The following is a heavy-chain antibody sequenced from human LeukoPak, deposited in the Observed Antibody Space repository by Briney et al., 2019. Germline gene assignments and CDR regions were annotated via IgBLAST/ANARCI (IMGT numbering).Heavy chain of an antibody. CDR3: AKPDTYYYDSSGDWFDP. D-gene: IGHD3-22*01. V-gene: IGHV3-30*18. CDR2: ISYDGSNK. J-gene: IGHJ5*02. CDR1: GFTFSSYG. Sequence: GGSLRLSCAASGFTFSSYGMHWVRQAPGKGLEWVAVISYDGSNKYYADSVKGRFTISRDNSKYTLYLQMNSLRAEDTAVYYCAKPDTYYYDSSGDWFDPWGQGTLVTVSS.